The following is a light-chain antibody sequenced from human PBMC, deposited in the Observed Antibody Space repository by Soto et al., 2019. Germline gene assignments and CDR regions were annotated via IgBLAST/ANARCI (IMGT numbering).Light chain of an antibody. CDR2: EVS. Sequence: QSALTQPPSVSGSPGPSVTIHCTGSSSDVGSFSRVSWYQQPPGTAHKLIIYEVSYRPSGVPDRFSGSKSGNTAALTISGLLAEDEADYYCSSYTTGNYYVFGTGTKVTVL. CDR1: SSDVGSFSR. J-gene: IGLJ1*01. V-gene: IGLV2-18*02. CDR3: SSYTTGNYYV.